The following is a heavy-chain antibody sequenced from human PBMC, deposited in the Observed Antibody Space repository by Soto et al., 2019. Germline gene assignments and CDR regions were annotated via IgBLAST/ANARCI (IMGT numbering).Heavy chain of an antibody. CDR2: ISSNGGST. CDR3: VKSDIAAATLSNWFDP. CDR1: GFTFSSYA. J-gene: IGHJ5*02. V-gene: IGHV3-64D*06. Sequence: GGSLRLSCAASGFTFSSYAVHWVSQAPGKRLEYVSAISSNGGSTYYADSVKGRFTISRDNSNFTLYLQMSSLRAEDTAVYYCVKSDIAAATLSNWFDPWGQGTLVTVSS. D-gene: IGHD6-13*01.